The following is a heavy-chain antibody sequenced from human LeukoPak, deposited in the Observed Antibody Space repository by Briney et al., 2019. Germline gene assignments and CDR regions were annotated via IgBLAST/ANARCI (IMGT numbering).Heavy chain of an antibody. CDR2: IKQDGSEK. CDR3: ATVRSNYYYMDV. V-gene: IGHV3-7*01. J-gene: IGHJ6*03. D-gene: IGHD1-14*01. Sequence: GGSLRLSCAASGFTLSSYWMTWVRQAPGKGLEWVANIKQDGSEKYYVDSVKGRFTISRDNAKNSLYLQMNSLRAEDTAVYYCATVRSNYYYMDVWGKGTTVTVSS. CDR1: GFTLSSYW.